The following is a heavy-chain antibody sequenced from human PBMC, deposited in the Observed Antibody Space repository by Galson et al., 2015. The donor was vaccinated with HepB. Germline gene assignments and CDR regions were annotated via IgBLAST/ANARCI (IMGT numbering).Heavy chain of an antibody. V-gene: IGHV3-23*01. J-gene: IGHJ4*02. Sequence: SLRLSFAASGFTFSSYAMHWVRQAPGKGLEWVSDISGSGINTHYADSVKGRFTTSRDNSKNTLYLQMNSLRAEDTAVYYCLGQRSSSYWGQGTLVTVSS. D-gene: IGHD3-10*01. CDR2: ISGSGINT. CDR3: LGQRSSSY. CDR1: GFTFSSYA.